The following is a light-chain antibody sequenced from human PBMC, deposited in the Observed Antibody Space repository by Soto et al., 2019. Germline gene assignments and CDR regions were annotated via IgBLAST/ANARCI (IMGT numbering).Light chain of an antibody. V-gene: IGLV2-23*03. CDR1: SSDVGSYNL. CDR3: CSYAGSSTFG. Sequence: QSALTQPASVSGSPGQSITISCTGTSSDVGSYNLVSWYQQHPGKAPKVMIYEGSKRPSGVSNRFSGSKSGNTASLTISGLQAEDEADYYCCSYAGSSTFGFGTGTKVTVL. CDR2: EGS. J-gene: IGLJ1*01.